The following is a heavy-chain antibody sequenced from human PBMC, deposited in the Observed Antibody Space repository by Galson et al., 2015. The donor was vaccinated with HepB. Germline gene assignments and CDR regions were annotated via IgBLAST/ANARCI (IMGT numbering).Heavy chain of an antibody. V-gene: IGHV3-11*05. D-gene: IGHD5-18*01. J-gene: IGHJ2*01. Sequence: SLRLSCAASGFTFSDYYMSWIRQAPGKGLEWVSYISSSSSYTNYADSVKGRFTISRDNAKNSLYLQMNSLRAEDTAVYYCARDCRHPVDTAMVMSYHWYFDLWGRGTLVTVSS. CDR3: ARDCRHPVDTAMVMSYHWYFDL. CDR1: GFTFSDYY. CDR2: ISSSSSYT.